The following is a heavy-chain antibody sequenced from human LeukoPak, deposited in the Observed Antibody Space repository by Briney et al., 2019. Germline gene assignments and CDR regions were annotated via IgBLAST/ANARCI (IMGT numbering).Heavy chain of an antibody. J-gene: IGHJ4*02. CDR1: GFTFSNAW. Sequence: GGSLRLSCAASGFTFSNAWMSWVRQAPGKGLEWVSGINWNGGSTGYADSVKGRFTISRDNAKNSLYLQMNSLRAEDTALYHCARGDYYDSSGYYFWGQGTLVTVSS. CDR3: ARGDYYDSSGYYF. CDR2: INWNGGST. D-gene: IGHD3-22*01. V-gene: IGHV3-20*01.